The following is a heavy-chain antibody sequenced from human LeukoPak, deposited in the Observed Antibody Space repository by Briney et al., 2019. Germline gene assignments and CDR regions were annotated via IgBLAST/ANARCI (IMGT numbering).Heavy chain of an antibody. CDR1: GFTVSNSY. D-gene: IGHD1-1*01. V-gene: IGHV3-66*02. Sequence: GSLRLSCAASGFTVSNSYMAWVRQAPGKGLEWVSSIYNDGSTVYADSVKGRFAISRDNSKNTLYLQMNSLRGDDTSVYYCAKIDMWNPAYWGQGTLVTVSS. J-gene: IGHJ4*02. CDR3: AKIDMWNPAY. CDR2: IYNDGST.